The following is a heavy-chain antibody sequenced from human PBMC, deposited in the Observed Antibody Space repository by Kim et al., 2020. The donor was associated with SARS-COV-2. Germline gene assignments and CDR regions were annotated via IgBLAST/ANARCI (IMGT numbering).Heavy chain of an antibody. CDR3: SRHDSFLWNYGGFDF. J-gene: IGHJ4*02. CDR1: GGSISSSSHY. Sequence: SETLSLTCTVSGGSISSSSHYWGWIRHTPGKGLEWIGSIYHSGHTFYNPSLKSRITISVDTSKNQFSVKLTSVTADDTEAYYCSRHDSFLWNYGGFDFWGQGTLVTVSS. CDR2: IYHSGHT. D-gene: IGHD1-7*01. V-gene: IGHV4-39*01.